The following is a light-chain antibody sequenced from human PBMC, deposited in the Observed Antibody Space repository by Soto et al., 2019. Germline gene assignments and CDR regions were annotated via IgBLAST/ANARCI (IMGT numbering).Light chain of an antibody. Sequence: DIQMTQSPSSVSASVGDRVTITCRASQDIGSWLAWYQQKPGKAPKLLIYDASSLQSGVPSRFSGSGSGTDFTLTISSLQPEDFAIYFCQQANSFPLTFGGGTMLEIK. CDR2: DAS. J-gene: IGKJ4*01. V-gene: IGKV1-12*01. CDR1: QDIGSW. CDR3: QQANSFPLT.